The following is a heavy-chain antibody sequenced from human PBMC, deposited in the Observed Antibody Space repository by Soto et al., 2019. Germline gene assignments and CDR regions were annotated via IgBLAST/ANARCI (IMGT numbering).Heavy chain of an antibody. J-gene: IGHJ6*02. Sequence: SETLSLTCTVSGGSISSGDYYWSWIRQPPGKGLEWIGYIYYSGSTYYNPSLKSRVTISVDTSKNQFSLKLSSVTAADTAVYYCARAPRSLFDYYYYYGMDVWGQGTTVTVSS. CDR3: ARAPRSLFDYYYYYGMDV. CDR2: IYYSGST. CDR1: GGSISSGDYY. D-gene: IGHD2-21*01. V-gene: IGHV4-30-4*01.